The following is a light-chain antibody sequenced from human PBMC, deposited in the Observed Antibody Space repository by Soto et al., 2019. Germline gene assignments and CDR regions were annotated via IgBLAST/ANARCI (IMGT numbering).Light chain of an antibody. Sequence: DIQMTQSPSSLSASVGDRVTITCWASQGISNYLAWYQQKPGKVPKLLIYAASTLQSGVPSRFSGSGSGTDFTLTISSLQPEDVTTYYCHKYNSAPFTFGPGTKVDIK. J-gene: IGKJ3*01. CDR2: AAS. CDR1: QGISNY. CDR3: HKYNSAPFT. V-gene: IGKV1-27*01.